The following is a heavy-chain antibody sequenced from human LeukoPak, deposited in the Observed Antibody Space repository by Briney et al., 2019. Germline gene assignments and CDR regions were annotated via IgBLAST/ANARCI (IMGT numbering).Heavy chain of an antibody. V-gene: IGHV4-39*07. CDR2: IYYVGST. CDR3: ARGIHLRYFAENWFDP. D-gene: IGHD3-9*01. J-gene: IGHJ5*02. CDR1: GGSISSSGYY. Sequence: SETLSLTCTVSGGSISSSGYYWGWIRQPPGKGLEWIGNIYYVGSTYYNPSLKSRVTISVDTSKNQFSLKLSSLTAADTAVYYCARGIHLRYFAENWFDPWGQGTLVTVSS.